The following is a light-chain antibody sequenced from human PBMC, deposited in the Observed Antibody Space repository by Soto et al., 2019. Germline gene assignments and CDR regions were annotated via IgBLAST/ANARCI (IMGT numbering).Light chain of an antibody. Sequence: EIVLTQSPDTLSLSPGERATLSCRASQSVSSSYLGWYQQKPGQAPRLLIYGASSRATGIPDRFSGSGSGTTFTLTISRLEPEDVAVYYCQQYGSSPPLTFGGGTKVEIK. CDR1: QSVSSSY. V-gene: IGKV3-20*01. CDR3: QQYGSSPPLT. CDR2: GAS. J-gene: IGKJ4*01.